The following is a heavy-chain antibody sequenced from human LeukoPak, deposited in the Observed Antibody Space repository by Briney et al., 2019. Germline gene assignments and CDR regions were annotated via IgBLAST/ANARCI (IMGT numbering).Heavy chain of an antibody. CDR1: GYTFTGYY. CDR3: ARGFHPHYYDSSGYYY. D-gene: IGHD3-22*01. CDR2: INPNSGGT. J-gene: IGHJ4*02. Sequence: ASVKVSCKASGYTFTGYYMHWVRQAPGQGLEWMGWINPNSGGTNYAQKFQGRVTMTRDTSISTAYMELSRLRSDDTAVYYCARGFHPHYYDSSGYYYWGQGTLVTVSS. V-gene: IGHV1-2*02.